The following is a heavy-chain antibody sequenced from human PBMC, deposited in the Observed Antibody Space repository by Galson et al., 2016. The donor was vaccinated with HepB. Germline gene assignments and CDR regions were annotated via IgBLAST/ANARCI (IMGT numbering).Heavy chain of an antibody. Sequence: SLRLSCAASGFIFSQYVIHWVRQAPGKGLEWVAVTELDGSVKFYAAAVKGRFTISRDNSKNTLYLQMNSLRAEDTAVYYCARKHETSGYADDFDMWDQGTMVTVSS. V-gene: IGHV3-30-3*01. CDR2: TELDGSVK. D-gene: IGHD3-22*01. J-gene: IGHJ3*02. CDR3: ARKHETSGYADDFDM. CDR1: GFIFSQYV.